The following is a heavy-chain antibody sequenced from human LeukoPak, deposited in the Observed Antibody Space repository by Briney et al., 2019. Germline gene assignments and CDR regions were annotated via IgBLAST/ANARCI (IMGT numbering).Heavy chain of an antibody. D-gene: IGHD5-24*01. J-gene: IGHJ4*02. CDR3: VRDLDGYIQPPDC. V-gene: IGHV3-74*01. CDR1: GFTFSRYW. CDR2: VGTDGGTT. Sequence: GGSLRLSCAASGFTFSRYWMHWVRQAPGKGLVWISRVGTDGGTTNYADAVRGRFTISRDNAKNILYLQMNSLRADDTAVYYCVRDLDGYIQPPDCWGQGTLVTVSS.